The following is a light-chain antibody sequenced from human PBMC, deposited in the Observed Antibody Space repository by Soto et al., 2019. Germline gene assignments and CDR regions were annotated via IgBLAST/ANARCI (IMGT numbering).Light chain of an antibody. J-gene: IGKJ1*01. CDR3: QHMAT. CDR1: QTISSS. Sequence: DIQMTQSPSTLSASVGDRVTITCRASQTISSSLAWYQQKPGKAPKPLIYRASSLESGVPSRFSGSGSGTEFTLTISSLQPDEFATYFCQHMATFGQGTKVEIK. V-gene: IGKV1-5*03. CDR2: RAS.